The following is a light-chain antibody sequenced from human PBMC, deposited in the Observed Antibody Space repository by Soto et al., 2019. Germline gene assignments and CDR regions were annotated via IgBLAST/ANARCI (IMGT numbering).Light chain of an antibody. CDR3: QRDNGALQT. V-gene: IGKV1-27*01. CDR1: QGISNY. CDR2: AAS. J-gene: IGKJ1*01. Sequence: DIQMTQAPASLSTSVGDGVTIPYRWSQGISNYLAWYQKKTEKVPMLVIYAASTVQSGVPARFSGSGSGTDFTLTISSLQPEDVATYYCQRDNGALQTFGQGTKVYIK.